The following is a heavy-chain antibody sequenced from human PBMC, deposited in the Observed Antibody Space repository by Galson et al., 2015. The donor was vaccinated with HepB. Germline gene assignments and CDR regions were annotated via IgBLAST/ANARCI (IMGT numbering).Heavy chain of an antibody. Sequence: SCAASGFTFSSYNMHWVRQAPGKGLEWVATVWYDATYKYYADSVKGRFTIPRDNSKNTLYLQMNSLSAEDTAVYYCVRLTLAGGFDHWGRGTLVTVSS. CDR2: VWYDATYK. D-gene: IGHD6-13*01. CDR3: VRLTLAGGFDH. CDR1: GFTFSSYN. J-gene: IGHJ4*02. V-gene: IGHV3-33*01.